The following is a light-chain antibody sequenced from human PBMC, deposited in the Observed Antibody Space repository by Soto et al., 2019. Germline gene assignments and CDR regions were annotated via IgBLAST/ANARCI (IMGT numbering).Light chain of an antibody. CDR2: GAS. J-gene: IGKJ3*01. CDR1: QSVSITY. CDR3: QQYGSSLFT. V-gene: IGKV3-20*01. Sequence: ELVLTQSPGTLSLSPGERATLSCRASQSVSITYLAWYQQKPGQAPRLLIYGASSRATGIPDRFSGSGSGTDFTLTISRLETEDFAVYYCQQYGSSLFTFGPGTKVDIK.